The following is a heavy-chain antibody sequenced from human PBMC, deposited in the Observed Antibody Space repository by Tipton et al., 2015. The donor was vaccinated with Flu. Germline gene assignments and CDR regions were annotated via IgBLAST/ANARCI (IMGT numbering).Heavy chain of an antibody. D-gene: IGHD3-9*01. CDR3: ARWDILTGYSFDY. CDR2: IYHSGST. V-gene: IGHV4-38-2*01. Sequence: TLSLTCAVSGYSISSGYYWGWIRQPPGKGLEWIGSIYHSGSTYYNPSLKSRVTISVDTSKNQFSLKLSSVTAADTAVYYCARWDILTGYSFDYWGQGTLVTVSS. CDR1: GYSISSGYY. J-gene: IGHJ4*02.